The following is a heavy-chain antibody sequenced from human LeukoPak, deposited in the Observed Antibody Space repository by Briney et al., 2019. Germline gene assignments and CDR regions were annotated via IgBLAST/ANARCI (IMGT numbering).Heavy chain of an antibody. J-gene: IGHJ3*02. CDR1: GGTFSSYA. V-gene: IGHV1-69*05. D-gene: IGHD3-10*01. CDR2: IIPIFGTA. Sequence: SVEVSCKASGGTFSSYAISWVRQAPGQGLEWMGGIIPIFGTANYAQKFQGRVTITTDESTSTAYMELSSLRSEDTAVYYCARGGRVDKAPDAFDIWGQGTMVTVSS. CDR3: ARGGRVDKAPDAFDI.